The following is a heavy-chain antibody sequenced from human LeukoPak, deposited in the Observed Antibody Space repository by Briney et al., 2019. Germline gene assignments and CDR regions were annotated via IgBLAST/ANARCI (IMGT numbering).Heavy chain of an antibody. Sequence: ASVKVSCKASGYTFTSYDINWVRQATGQGLEWLGWMNPNSGNTGYAQKFQGRVTMTRNTSISTAYMELSSLRSEDMAVYYCARAREGSSWHDYWGQGTLVTVSS. CDR1: GYTFTSYD. CDR3: ARAREGSSWHDY. V-gene: IGHV1-8*01. D-gene: IGHD6-13*01. CDR2: MNPNSGNT. J-gene: IGHJ4*02.